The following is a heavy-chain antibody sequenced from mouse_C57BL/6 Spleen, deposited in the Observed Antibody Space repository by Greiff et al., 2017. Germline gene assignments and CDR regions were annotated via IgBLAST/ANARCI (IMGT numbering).Heavy chain of an antibody. CDR2: INPNNGGT. D-gene: IGHD2-2*01. J-gene: IGHJ2*01. CDR3: ARSRYGYLYYFDY. V-gene: IGHV1-26*01. Sequence: VQLQQSGPELVKPGASVKISCKASGYTFTDYYMNWVKQSHGKSLEWIGDINPNNGGTSYNQKFKGKATLTVDKSSSTAYMELRSLTSEDSAVYYCARSRYGYLYYFDYWGQGTTLTVSS. CDR1: GYTFTDYY.